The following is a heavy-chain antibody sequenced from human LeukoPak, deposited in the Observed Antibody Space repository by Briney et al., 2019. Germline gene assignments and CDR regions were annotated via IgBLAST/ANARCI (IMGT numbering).Heavy chain of an antibody. V-gene: IGHV3-23*01. D-gene: IGHD2-15*01. CDR2: VSSGGRST. Sequence: GGSLRLSYAASGFTFSSYVMNWVRQAPGKGLEWVSAVSSGGRSTYYADSVKGRFTISRDNSKNTLFLQMNSLRAEDTAVYYCAKEWYYFDYWGQGTLVTVSS. J-gene: IGHJ4*02. CDR3: AKEWYYFDY. CDR1: GFTFSSYV.